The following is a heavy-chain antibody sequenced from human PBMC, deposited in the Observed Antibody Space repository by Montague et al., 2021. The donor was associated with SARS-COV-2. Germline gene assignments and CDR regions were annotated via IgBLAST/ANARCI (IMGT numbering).Heavy chain of an antibody. CDR3: ARRINSGSYFDS. CDR2: ALYTGRS. D-gene: IGHD1-26*01. CDR1: GGSITSNW. Sequence: SETLSLTCTVSGGSITSNWWSWIRQPPGKGLEWVGYALYTGRSRSNPSLQSRVFISVDTSKNQVSLKLNSVTAADTAVYYCARRINSGSYFDSWGQGTLVTVSS. J-gene: IGHJ4*02. V-gene: IGHV4-59*08.